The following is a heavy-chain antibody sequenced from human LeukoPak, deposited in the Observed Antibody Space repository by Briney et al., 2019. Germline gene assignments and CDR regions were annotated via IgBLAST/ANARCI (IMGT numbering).Heavy chain of an antibody. CDR2: IYSGGNT. CDR1: GFTVSSNY. Sequence: PGGSLRLSCAASGFTVSSNYMSWVRQAPGKGLEWVSVIYSGGNTYYADSVKGRFTISRDNSKNTLYLQMNSLRVEDTAVYYCAKLGSSGFIYWYFDLWGRGTLVTVSS. V-gene: IGHV3-53*05. D-gene: IGHD6-19*01. CDR3: AKLGSSGFIYWYFDL. J-gene: IGHJ2*01.